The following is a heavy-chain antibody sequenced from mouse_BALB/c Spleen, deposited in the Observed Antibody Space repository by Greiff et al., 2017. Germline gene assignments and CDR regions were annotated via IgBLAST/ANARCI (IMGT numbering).Heavy chain of an antibody. CDR1: GYTFTSYY. Sequence: QVQLQQSGAELVKPGASVKLSCKASGYTFTSYYMYWVKQRPGQGLEWIGEINPSNGGTNFNEKFKSKATLTVDKSSSTAYMQLSSLTSEDSAVYYCTRSYYYGSSLFDYWGQGTTLTVSS. D-gene: IGHD1-1*01. CDR2: INPSNGGT. CDR3: TRSYYYGSSLFDY. V-gene: IGHV1S81*02. J-gene: IGHJ2*01.